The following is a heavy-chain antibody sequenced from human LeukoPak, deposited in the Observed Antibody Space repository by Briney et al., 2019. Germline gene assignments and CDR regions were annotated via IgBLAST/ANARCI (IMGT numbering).Heavy chain of an antibody. CDR3: ARDHRSGSYRDH. J-gene: IGHJ4*02. V-gene: IGHV3-11*01. CDR2: ISSSGSTI. D-gene: IGHD1-26*01. Sequence: GGSLRLSCAASGFSFSDYYMSWIRQAPGKGLEWVSYISSSGSTIYYADSVKGRFTISRDNAKNSLYLQMNSLRAEDTAVYYCARDHRSGSYRDHWGQGTLVTVSS. CDR1: GFSFSDYY.